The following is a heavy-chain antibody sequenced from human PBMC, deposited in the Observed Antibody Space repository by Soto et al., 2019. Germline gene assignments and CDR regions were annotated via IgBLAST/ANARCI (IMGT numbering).Heavy chain of an antibody. D-gene: IGHD6-13*01. CDR1: GGSISSSSDY. CDR2: IYYSGST. CDR3: ARRQGSSWINWFDP. Sequence: SETLSLTCTVSGGSISSSSDYWGWLRQPPGKGLEWIGSIYYSGSTYYNPSLKSRVTISVDTSKNQFSLKLSSVTAADTAVYYCARRQGSSWINWFDPWGQGTLVIVSS. V-gene: IGHV4-39*01. J-gene: IGHJ5*02.